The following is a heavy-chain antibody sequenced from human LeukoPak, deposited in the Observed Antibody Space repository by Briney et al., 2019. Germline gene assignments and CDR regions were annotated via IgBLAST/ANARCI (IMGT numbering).Heavy chain of an antibody. CDR1: GFTFSSYA. V-gene: IGHV3-23*01. CDR2: ISGSGGST. D-gene: IGHD4-17*01. J-gene: IGHJ6*02. CDR3: ARDTAYGDYVYGMDV. Sequence: GGSLRLSCAASGFTFSSYAMSWVRQAPGKGLEWVSAISGSGGSTYYADSVKGRFTISRDNSKNTLYLQMNSLRAEDTAVYYCARDTAYGDYVYGMDVWGQGTLVTVSS.